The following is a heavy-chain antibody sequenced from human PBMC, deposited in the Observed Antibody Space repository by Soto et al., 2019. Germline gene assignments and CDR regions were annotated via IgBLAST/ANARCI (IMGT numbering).Heavy chain of an antibody. J-gene: IGHJ4*02. Sequence: GESLKISCKGSGYRVSSYWRGWVRQMPGKGLEWMGIFYPGDSDTRYSPSFQGQVTISADKSISTAYLQWRSLKASDTAMYYCALSSVAAAGFDYWGLGTLVTVSS. V-gene: IGHV5-51*01. D-gene: IGHD6-13*01. CDR2: FYPGDSDT. CDR1: GYRVSSYW. CDR3: ALSSVAAAGFDY.